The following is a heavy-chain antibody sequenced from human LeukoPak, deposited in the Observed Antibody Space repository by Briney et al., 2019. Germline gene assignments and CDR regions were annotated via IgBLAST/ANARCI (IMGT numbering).Heavy chain of an antibody. V-gene: IGHV4-34*01. J-gene: IGHJ4*02. CDR1: GGSFSGYY. CDR3: ARGVSGGDYRS. Sequence: SETLSLTCAVYGGSFSGYYWSWIRQPPGKGLEWIGEINQSGSTNYNPSLKSRVTISVDTSKNQFSLRLSSVTAADTAVYYCARGVSGGDYRSWGQGTLVTVSS. CDR2: INQSGST. D-gene: IGHD2-21*02.